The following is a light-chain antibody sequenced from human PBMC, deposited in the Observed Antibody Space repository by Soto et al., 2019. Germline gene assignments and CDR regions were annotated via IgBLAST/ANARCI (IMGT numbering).Light chain of an antibody. Sequence: ALTQPASVSGSPGQSITISCTGTSSDVGGYNYVSWYQQHPGKAPKLMIYEVSNRPSGVSNRFSGSKSGNTASLTISGLQAEDEADYYCSSYTSSSTPYYVFGTGTKLTVL. CDR2: EVS. V-gene: IGLV2-14*01. CDR3: SSYTSSSTPYYV. CDR1: SSDVGGYNY. J-gene: IGLJ1*01.